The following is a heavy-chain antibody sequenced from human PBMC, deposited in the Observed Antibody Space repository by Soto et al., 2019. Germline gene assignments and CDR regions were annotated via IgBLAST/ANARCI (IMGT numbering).Heavy chain of an antibody. CDR3: ARTIVAAGGRRYFDL. J-gene: IGHJ2*01. CDR1: GFTFSDYY. CDR2: INSSRSYT. Sequence: QVQLVESGGGLVKPGGSLRLSCAASGFTFSDYYMSWIRQAPGKGLEWVSYINSSRSYTNYADSAKGRFTISRDNAKNSLYLQMNSLRAEDTAVYYCARTIVAAGGRRYFDLWGRGTLVTVSS. D-gene: IGHD6-13*01. V-gene: IGHV3-11*05.